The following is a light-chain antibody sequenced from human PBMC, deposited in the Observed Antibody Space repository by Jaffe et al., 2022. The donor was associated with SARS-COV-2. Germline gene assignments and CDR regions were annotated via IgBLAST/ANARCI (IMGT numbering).Light chain of an antibody. Sequence: EVVLTQSPGTLSLSPGERATLSCRASQSLGNTYLAWYQQKPGKAPRLLIFGASSRATGIPDRFSGSGSGTDFTLTISGLEPEDSAVYYCQQYDEYGSSHRWTFGQGTKVEIK. J-gene: IGKJ1*01. CDR2: GAS. CDR1: QSLGNTY. CDR3: QQYDEYGSSHRWT. V-gene: IGKV3-20*01.